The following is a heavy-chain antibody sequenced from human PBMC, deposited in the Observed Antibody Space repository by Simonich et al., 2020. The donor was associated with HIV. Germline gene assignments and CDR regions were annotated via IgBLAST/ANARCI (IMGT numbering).Heavy chain of an antibody. CDR3: ARGPYGVRGSNWWGGCFDY. Sequence: QEHLQQWGAGLLKPSETLSLTCAVYIGSFSGYYWSWIRQPPGKGLEWIGEINHSGSTIYNPSLKSRFTISVDTSKNQFSLRLTSVTAADTAVYYCARGPYGVRGSNWWGGCFDYWGQGTLVTVSS. CDR1: IGSFSGYY. CDR2: INHSGST. V-gene: IGHV4-34*01. D-gene: IGHD6-13*01. J-gene: IGHJ4*02.